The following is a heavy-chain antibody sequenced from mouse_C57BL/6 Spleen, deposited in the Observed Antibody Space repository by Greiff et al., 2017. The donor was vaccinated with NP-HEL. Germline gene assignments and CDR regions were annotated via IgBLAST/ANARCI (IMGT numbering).Heavy chain of an antibody. CDR2: ISDGGSYT. V-gene: IGHV5-4*01. J-gene: IGHJ1*03. CDR1: GFTFSSYA. D-gene: IGHD2-10*01. Sequence: DVMLVESGGGLVKPGGSLKLSCAASGFTFSSYAMSWVRQTPEKRLEWVATISDGGSYTYYPDNVKGRFTISRDNAKNNLYLQMSHLKSEDTAMYYCARDLLIGWYFDVWGTGTTVTVSS. CDR3: ARDLLIGWYFDV.